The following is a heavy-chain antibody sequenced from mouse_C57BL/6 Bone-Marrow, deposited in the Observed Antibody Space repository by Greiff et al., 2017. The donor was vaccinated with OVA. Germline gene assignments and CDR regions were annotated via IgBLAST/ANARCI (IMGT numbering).Heavy chain of an antibody. CDR1: GYTFTSYW. CDR3: ARDPYYASYYFDY. Sequence: VQLQQPGAELVKPGASVKLSCKASGYTFTSYWMQWVKQRPGQGLEWIGEIDPSDSYTNYNQKFKGKATLTVDTSSSTAYMQLSSLTSEDSAVYYCARDPYYASYYFDYWGQGTTLTVSS. D-gene: IGHD1-1*02. V-gene: IGHV1-50*01. J-gene: IGHJ2*01. CDR2: IDPSDSYT.